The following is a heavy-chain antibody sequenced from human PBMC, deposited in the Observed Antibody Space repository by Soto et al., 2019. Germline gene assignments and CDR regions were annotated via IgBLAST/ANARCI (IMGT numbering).Heavy chain of an antibody. J-gene: IGHJ4*02. CDR2: ISTNGGST. CDR3: VKGEYYYDSSGYYPFDY. Sequence: LRLSCSASGFTFSIYAMHWVRQAPGKGLEYVSSISTNGGSTDYADSVRGRFTISRDNSKNTVYLQMSSLRVEDTAVYYCVKGEYYYDSSGYYPFDYWGQGTLVTVSS. V-gene: IGHV3-64D*06. CDR1: GFTFSIYA. D-gene: IGHD3-22*01.